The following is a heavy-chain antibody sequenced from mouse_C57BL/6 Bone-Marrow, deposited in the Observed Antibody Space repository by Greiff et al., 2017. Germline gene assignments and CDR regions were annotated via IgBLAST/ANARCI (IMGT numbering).Heavy chain of an antibody. V-gene: IGHV7-3*01. CDR1: GFTFTDYY. CDR2: IRNKANGYTT. CDR3: ARYHYYGSSYWYFDV. D-gene: IGHD1-1*01. J-gene: IGHJ1*03. Sequence: DVMLVESGGGLVQPGGSLSLSCAASGFTFTDYYMSWVRQPPGKALGWLGFIRNKANGYTTEYSASVKGRFTISRDNSQSILYLQMNALRAEDSATYYCARYHYYGSSYWYFDVWGTGTTVTVSS.